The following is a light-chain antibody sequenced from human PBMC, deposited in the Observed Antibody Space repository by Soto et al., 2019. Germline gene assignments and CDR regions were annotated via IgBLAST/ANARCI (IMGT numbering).Light chain of an antibody. Sequence: EIVLTQSPGTLSLSPGERATLSCRASQSVSSSYLAWYQQKPGQAPRLLIYGASSRATGIPDRFSGSGSGTDFTLTISRLEPEDFAVYFCQQSGSSPRSTFGQGTKLEIK. J-gene: IGKJ2*02. V-gene: IGKV3-20*01. CDR2: GAS. CDR1: QSVSSSY. CDR3: QQSGSSPRST.